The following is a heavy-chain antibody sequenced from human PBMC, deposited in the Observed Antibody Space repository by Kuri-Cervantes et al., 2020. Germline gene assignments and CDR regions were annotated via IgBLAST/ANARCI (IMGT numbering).Heavy chain of an antibody. Sequence: GGSLRLSCAASGFTFSSYDMNWVRQAPGKGLEWVSSISGGSSYIYYADSVKGRFTISRDNAKNSLYLQMNSLRAEDTAVYYCARDRYSGYDYGYYYYYMDVWGKGTTVTVSS. V-gene: IGHV3-21*01. CDR2: ISGGSSYI. CDR1: GFTFSSYD. D-gene: IGHD5-12*01. CDR3: ARDRYSGYDYGYYYYYMDV. J-gene: IGHJ6*03.